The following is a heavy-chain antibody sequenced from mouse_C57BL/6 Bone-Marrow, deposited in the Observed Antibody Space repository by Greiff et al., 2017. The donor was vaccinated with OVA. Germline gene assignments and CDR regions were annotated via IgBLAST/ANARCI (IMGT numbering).Heavy chain of an antibody. J-gene: IGHJ3*01. V-gene: IGHV14-4*01. CDR2: IDPENGDT. D-gene: IGHD4-1*01. CDR3: TTNWEGAY. CDR1: GFNIKDDY. Sequence: VQLKESGAELVRPGASVKLSCTASGFNIKDDYMHWVKQRPEQGLEWIGWIDPENGDTEYASKFQGKATITADTSSNTAYLQLSSLTSEDTAVYYCTTNWEGAYWGQETLVTVSA.